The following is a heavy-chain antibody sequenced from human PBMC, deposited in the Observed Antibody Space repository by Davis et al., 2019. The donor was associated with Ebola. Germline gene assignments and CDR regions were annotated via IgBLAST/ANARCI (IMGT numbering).Heavy chain of an antibody. J-gene: IGHJ4*02. Sequence: PGGSLRLSCAASGFTFSSYAMSWVRQAPGRGPEWVSNINGGGGDTNYADSVKGRFTISRDNSKNTLYLQMNSLRAEDTAVYYCAKAPSYSGSYRPAVDYWGQGTLVTVSS. CDR2: INGGGGDT. CDR3: AKAPSYSGSYRPAVDY. D-gene: IGHD1-26*01. CDR1: GFTFSSYA. V-gene: IGHV3-23*01.